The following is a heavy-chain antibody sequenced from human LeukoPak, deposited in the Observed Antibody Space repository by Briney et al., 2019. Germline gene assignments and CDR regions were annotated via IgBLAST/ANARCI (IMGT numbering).Heavy chain of an antibody. CDR1: GFTFSSYW. V-gene: IGHV3-7*04. D-gene: IGHD6-19*01. Sequence: GGSLRLSCAASGFTFSSYWMSWVRQAPGKGLEWLANIKQDGSEKYYVDSVKGRFTISRDNAKNSLYLQMNSLRAEDTAVYYCARGIAVAVNDYWGQGTLVTVSS. CDR2: IKQDGSEK. CDR3: ARGIAVAVNDY. J-gene: IGHJ4*02.